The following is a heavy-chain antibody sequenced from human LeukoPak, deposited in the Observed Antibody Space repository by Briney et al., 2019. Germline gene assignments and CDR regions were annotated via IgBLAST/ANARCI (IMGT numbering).Heavy chain of an antibody. D-gene: IGHD2-2*01. V-gene: IGHV3-23*01. CDR2: ISGSGGST. CDR1: GFTFSSYA. Sequence: RPGGSLRLSCAASGFTFSSYAMSWVRQAPGKGLEWVSAISGSGGSTYYADSVKGRFTISRDNSKNTLYLQTNSLRAEDTAVYYCAKDHCSSTSCPLDYWGQGTLVTVSS. J-gene: IGHJ4*02. CDR3: AKDHCSSTSCPLDY.